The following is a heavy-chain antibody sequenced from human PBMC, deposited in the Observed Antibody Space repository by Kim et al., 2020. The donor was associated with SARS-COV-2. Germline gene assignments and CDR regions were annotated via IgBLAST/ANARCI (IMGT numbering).Heavy chain of an antibody. J-gene: IGHJ4*02. V-gene: IGHV3-66*01. CDR3: AEGATGLDY. Sequence: GINSYADSVKGRLTISRDNSKHTLYLQMNSLRAEDTAVYYCAEGATGLDYWGQGTLVTVSS. CDR2: GIN. D-gene: IGHD1-26*01.